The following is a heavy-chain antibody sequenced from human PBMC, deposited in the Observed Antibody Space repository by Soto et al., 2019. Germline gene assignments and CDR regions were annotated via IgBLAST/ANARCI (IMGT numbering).Heavy chain of an antibody. V-gene: IGHV5-51*01. CDR3: AVVGGLVPAAIRGNWFDP. D-gene: IGHD2-2*02. J-gene: IGHJ5*02. Sequence: PGESLKISCKGSGYSFTSYWIGWVRQMPGKGLEWMGIIYPGDSDTRYSPSFQGQVTISADKSISTAYLQWSSLKASDTAMYYCAVVGGLVPAAIRGNWFDPWGQGTLVTVSS. CDR1: GYSFTSYW. CDR2: IYPGDSDT.